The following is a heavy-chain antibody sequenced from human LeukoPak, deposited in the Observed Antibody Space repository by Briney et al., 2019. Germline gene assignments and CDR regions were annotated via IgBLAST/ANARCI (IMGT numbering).Heavy chain of an antibody. CDR1: GYTFTGYY. CDR2: IIPIFGTA. CDR3: ATGTGGYSYGYGHFDY. Sequence: SVKVSCKASGYTFTGYYMHWVRQAPGQGLEWMGGIIPIFGTANYAQKFQGRVTITADESTSTAYMELSSLRSEDTAVYYCATGTGGYSYGYGHFDYWGQGTLVTVSS. D-gene: IGHD5-18*01. V-gene: IGHV1-69*13. J-gene: IGHJ4*02.